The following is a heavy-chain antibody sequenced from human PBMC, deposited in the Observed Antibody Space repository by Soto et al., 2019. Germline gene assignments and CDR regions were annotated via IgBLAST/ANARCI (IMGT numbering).Heavy chain of an antibody. V-gene: IGHV4-39*01. D-gene: IGHD3-22*01. J-gene: IGHJ4*02. Sequence: QLQLQESGPGLVKPSETLSLTCTVSGGSISSSSYYWGWIRQPPGKGLEWIGSVYYSGSTYDNPSLKRRITLSVDRSKSQFSLKLTSVTAADTAVYYCARLRYDGRGYYYFDYWGQGTLVTVSS. CDR2: VYYSGST. CDR1: GGSISSSSYY. CDR3: ARLRYDGRGYYYFDY.